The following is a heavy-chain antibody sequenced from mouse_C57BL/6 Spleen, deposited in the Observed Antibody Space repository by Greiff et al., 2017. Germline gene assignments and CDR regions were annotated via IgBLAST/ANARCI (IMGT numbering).Heavy chain of an antibody. CDR3: ARAGNYEGWFAY. CDR1: GYTFTSYW. D-gene: IGHD2-1*01. CDR2: IDPSDSYT. J-gene: IGHJ3*01. Sequence: QVQLQQPGAELVKPGASVKLSCKASGYTFTSYWMQWVKQRPGQGLEWIGEIDPSDSYTNYNQKFKGKATLTVDTSSSTAYMQLSSLTSEDSAVYYCARAGNYEGWFAYWGQGTLVTVSA. V-gene: IGHV1-50*01.